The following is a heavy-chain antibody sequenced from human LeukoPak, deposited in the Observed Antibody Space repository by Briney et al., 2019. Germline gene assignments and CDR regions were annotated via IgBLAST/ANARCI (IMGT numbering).Heavy chain of an antibody. J-gene: IGHJ4*02. Sequence: PSETLSLTCAVYGGSFSGYYWSWIRQPPGRGLEWVGEINHSGSTNYNPSLKSRVTISVDTSKNQFSLKLSSVTAADTAVYYCAREGGYYYDSSGYFDYWGQGTLVTVSS. CDR2: INHSGST. V-gene: IGHV4-34*01. CDR1: GGSFSGYY. CDR3: AREGGYYYDSSGYFDY. D-gene: IGHD3-22*01.